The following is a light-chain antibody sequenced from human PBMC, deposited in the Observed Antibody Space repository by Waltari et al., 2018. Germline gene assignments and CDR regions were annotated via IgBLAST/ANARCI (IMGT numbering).Light chain of an antibody. Sequence: SSVVTQPPSVSVAPGETATITCGGDNIGTDSVHWYQQKAGQPPVLVIVYDRDRPSGIPDRFSGSNSGNTATLTISRVEAGDEARYYCHVWHPHVDPGVFGTGTEVTVL. CDR3: HVWHPHVDPGV. V-gene: IGLV3-21*04. CDR2: YDR. J-gene: IGLJ1*01. CDR1: NIGTDS.